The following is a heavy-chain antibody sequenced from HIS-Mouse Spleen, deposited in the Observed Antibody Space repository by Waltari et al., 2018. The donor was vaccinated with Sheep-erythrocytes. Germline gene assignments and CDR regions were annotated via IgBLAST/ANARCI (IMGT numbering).Heavy chain of an antibody. D-gene: IGHD5-18*01. J-gene: IGHJ4*02. CDR3: ARDPSRGYSYGWDYFDY. CDR2: MSSSSSYI. CDR1: GFTFSSYS. V-gene: IGHV3-21*01. Sequence: EVQLVESGGGLVKPGGSLRLSCAASGFTFSSYSMNWVRQAPGKGLEWVSYMSSSSSYIYYADSVKGRFTISRDNAKNSLYLQMNSLRAEDTAVYYCARDPSRGYSYGWDYFDYWGQGTLVTVSS.